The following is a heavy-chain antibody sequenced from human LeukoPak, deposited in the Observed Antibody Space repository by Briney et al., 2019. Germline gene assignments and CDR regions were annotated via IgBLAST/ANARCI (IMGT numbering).Heavy chain of an antibody. Sequence: GGSLRFSCAASGFTFSSYWMSWVRQAPGKGLEWVANIKQDGSEKYYVDSVKGRFTTSRDNSKNMLSLQMNSLRAEDTAVYYCARTIVGNGHDAFDIWGQGTMVTVSS. D-gene: IGHD1-26*01. J-gene: IGHJ3*02. V-gene: IGHV3-7*03. CDR3: ARTIVGNGHDAFDI. CDR1: GFTFSSYW. CDR2: IKQDGSEK.